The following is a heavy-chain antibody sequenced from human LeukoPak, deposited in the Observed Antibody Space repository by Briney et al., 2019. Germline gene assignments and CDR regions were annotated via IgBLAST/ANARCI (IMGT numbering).Heavy chain of an antibody. V-gene: IGHV1-18*01. CDR2: ISTETQSP. CDR1: GYTSPFYG. D-gene: IGHD5-18*01. J-gene: IGHJ6*02. CDR3: ARGIAVDTAMVRRNYYGMDV. Sequence: ASVMVSCKVPGYTSPFYGITWVRQAPGQGLEWMGWISTETQSPNYAQKLQGRLTITTDNPTSTAYMELSSLRSEDTAVYYCARGIAVDTAMVRRNYYGMDVWGRGTTVTVSS.